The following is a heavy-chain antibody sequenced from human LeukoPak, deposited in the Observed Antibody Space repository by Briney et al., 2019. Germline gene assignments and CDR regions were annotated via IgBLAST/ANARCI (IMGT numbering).Heavy chain of an antibody. J-gene: IGHJ5*02. CDR2: VKQDGSEK. D-gene: IGHD2-2*01. CDR3: ARGTSSSPNWFDP. V-gene: IGHV3-7*01. Sequence: PGGSLRLSCAASGFTFSSYWMSWVRQAPGKGLEWVASVKQDGSEKYYVDSVKGRFTISRDNAKNSLYLQMNSLRAEDTAVYYCARGTSSSPNWFDPWGQGTLVTVSS. CDR1: GFTFSSYW.